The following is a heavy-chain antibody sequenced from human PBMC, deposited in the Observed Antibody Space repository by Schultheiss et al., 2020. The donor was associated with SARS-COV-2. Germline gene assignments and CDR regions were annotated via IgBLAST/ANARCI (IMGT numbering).Heavy chain of an antibody. CDR1: GFTFSYYY. Sequence: GGSLRLSCAASGFTFSYYYMSGVRQAPGKGLEWVSSISSSSSYIYYADSVKGRFTISRDNSKNTLYLQMSSLRAEDTAVYYCAREGPEVTDYWGQGTLVTVSS. V-gene: IGHV3-21*01. CDR2: ISSSSSYI. CDR3: AREGPEVTDY. J-gene: IGHJ4*02. D-gene: IGHD4-23*01.